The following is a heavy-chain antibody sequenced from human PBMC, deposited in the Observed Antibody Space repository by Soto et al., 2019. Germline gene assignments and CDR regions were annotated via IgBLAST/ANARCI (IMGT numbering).Heavy chain of an antibody. CDR2: IYYSGST. CDR3: ASGISGYDPFYYYYYYYMDV. J-gene: IGHJ6*03. CDR1: GGSISSGDYY. Sequence: SETLSLTCTVSGGSISSGDYYWSWIRQPPGKGLEWIGYIYYSGSTYYNPSLKSRVTISVDTSKNQFSLKLSSVTAADTAVYYCASGISGYDPFYYYYYYYMDVWGKGTTVTVSS. V-gene: IGHV4-30-4*01. D-gene: IGHD5-12*01.